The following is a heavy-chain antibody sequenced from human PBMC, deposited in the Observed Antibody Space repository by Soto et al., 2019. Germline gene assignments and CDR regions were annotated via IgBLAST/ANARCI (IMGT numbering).Heavy chain of an antibody. J-gene: IGHJ4*02. CDR2: INEDGSKN. Sequence: EVQLVESGGGLVQPGGSLRLSCAASGFTFGTYWMSWVRQAPGKGLEWVANINEDGSKNYYVDSVRGRFTISRDNAQKSLYLHMSSLRAEDTAVYYCARSGDVPTVTDYWGQGTLVTVSS. CDR3: ARSGDVPTVTDY. D-gene: IGHD4-17*01. CDR1: GFTFGTYW. V-gene: IGHV3-7*01.